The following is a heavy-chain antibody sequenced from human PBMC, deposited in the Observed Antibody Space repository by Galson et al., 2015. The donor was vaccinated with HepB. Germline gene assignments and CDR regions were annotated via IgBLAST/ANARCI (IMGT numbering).Heavy chain of an antibody. D-gene: IGHD3-3*01. CDR2: INPNSGGT. CDR1: GSTFTGYY. CDR3: ARIRGEWLSQLAIFQH. Sequence: QSGAEVKKPGESLRISCKASGSTFTGYYMHWVRQAPGQGLEWMGRINPNSGGTNYAQKFQGRVTMTRDTSISTAYMELSRLRSDDTAVYYCARIRGEWLSQLAIFQHWGQGTLVTVSS. V-gene: IGHV1-2*06. J-gene: IGHJ1*01.